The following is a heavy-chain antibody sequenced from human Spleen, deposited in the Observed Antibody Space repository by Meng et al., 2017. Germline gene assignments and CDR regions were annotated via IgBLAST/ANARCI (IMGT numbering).Heavy chain of an antibody. V-gene: IGHV3-74*01. J-gene: IGHJ4*02. CDR1: GFTFSGHW. D-gene: IGHD3-22*01. Sequence: GGSLRLSCAASGFTFSGHWMHWVRQAPGKGLVWVSRVTPDGRITTYADFVKGRFTISRDNAKNTLYLQMNSLRAEDTAVYYCLIDHDSSAYSFEYWGQGTLVTVSS. CDR3: LIDHDSSAYSFEY. CDR2: VTPDGRIT.